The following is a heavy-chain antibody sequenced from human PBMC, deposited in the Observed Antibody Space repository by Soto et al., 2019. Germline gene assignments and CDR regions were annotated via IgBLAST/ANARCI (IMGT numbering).Heavy chain of an antibody. CDR3: AKSRDAYNFYFYYGMDV. CDR1: GFTFSNYG. J-gene: IGHJ6*02. CDR2: ILYDGSNK. Sequence: ESGGGVVQAGRSLRLSCAASGFTFSNYGMHWVRQTPGKGLEWVALILYDGSNKYYADSVKGRFTISRDNSKNTLYLQVSSLRAEDTAVYHCAKSRDAYNFYFYYGMDVWGQGTTVTVSS. D-gene: IGHD2-2*01. V-gene: IGHV3-30*18.